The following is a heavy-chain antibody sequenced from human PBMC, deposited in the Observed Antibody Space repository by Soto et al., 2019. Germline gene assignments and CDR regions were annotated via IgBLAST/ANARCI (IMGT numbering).Heavy chain of an antibody. J-gene: IGHJ5*02. CDR1: GGTFSGYA. CDR3: ARAHPSLAYSTGWPKWFDP. Sequence: SVKVSCKASGGTFSGYAISWVRQAPGQGLEWMGGIIPIFGTANYAQKFQGRVTITADESTSTAYMELSSLRSEDTAVYYCARAHPSLAYSTGWPKWFDPWGQGTLVTVS. D-gene: IGHD6-19*01. CDR2: IIPIFGTA. V-gene: IGHV1-69*13.